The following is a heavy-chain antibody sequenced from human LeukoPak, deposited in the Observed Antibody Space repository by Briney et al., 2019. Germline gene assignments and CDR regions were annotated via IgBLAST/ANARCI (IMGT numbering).Heavy chain of an antibody. J-gene: IGHJ4*02. Sequence: GGSLRLSCAASGFTFSDAWMSWVRQAPGKGLEWVGRIKSKTDGGTTDYAAPVKGRFTISRDDSKNTLYLQMNSLKAEDTAVYYCTTRGGSFSIFDYWGQGTLVTVSS. D-gene: IGHD1-26*01. CDR2: IKSKTDGGTT. CDR1: GFTFSDAW. CDR3: TTRGGSFSIFDY. V-gene: IGHV3-15*01.